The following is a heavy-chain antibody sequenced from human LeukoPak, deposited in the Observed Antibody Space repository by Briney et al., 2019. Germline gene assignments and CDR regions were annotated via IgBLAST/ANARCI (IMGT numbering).Heavy chain of an antibody. D-gene: IGHD3-9*01. CDR1: GFTFSSYA. J-gene: IGHJ4*02. CDR2: ISYDGSNK. V-gene: IGHV3-30-3*01. CDR3: ARGVLRYFDWLTDY. Sequence: GRSLRPSCAASGFTFSSYAMHWVRQAPGKGLEWVAVISYDGSNKYYADSVKGRFTISRDNSKNTLYLQMNSLRAEDTAVYYCARGVLRYFDWLTDYWGQGTLVTVSS.